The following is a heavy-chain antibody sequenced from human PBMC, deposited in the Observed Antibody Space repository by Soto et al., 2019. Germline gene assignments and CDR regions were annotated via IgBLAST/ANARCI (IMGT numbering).Heavy chain of an antibody. D-gene: IGHD3-10*01. CDR2: LYWNGIE. Sequence: QITLKESGPTLVKPTQTLTLTCTFSGFSLSSSGVAVGWIRQPPGKALEWLALLYWNGIERYSPSLKSRLTFTKDTSKDPVVLTMTNMDPVDTAAYFCAHGDPLDVRYWGQGTLVTVSP. J-gene: IGHJ4*02. CDR1: GFSLSSSGVA. CDR3: AHGDPLDVRY. V-gene: IGHV2-5*01.